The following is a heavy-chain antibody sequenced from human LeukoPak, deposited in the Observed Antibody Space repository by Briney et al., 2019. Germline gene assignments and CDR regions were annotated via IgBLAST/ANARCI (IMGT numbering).Heavy chain of an antibody. CDR2: ISGSSSYI. CDR1: GFTFSSYS. J-gene: IGHJ4*02. Sequence: GGSLRLSCAASGFTFSSYSMNWVRQAPGKGLEWVSSISGSSSYIYYADSVKGRFTISRDNAKNSLYLQMNSLRAEDTAVYYCARVILAMVKGDYWGQGTLVTVSS. CDR3: ARVILAMVKGDY. V-gene: IGHV3-21*01. D-gene: IGHD5-18*01.